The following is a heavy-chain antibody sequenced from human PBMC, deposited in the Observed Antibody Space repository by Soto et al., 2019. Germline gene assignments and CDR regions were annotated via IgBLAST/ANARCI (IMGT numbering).Heavy chain of an antibody. CDR1: GFTFSSYS. J-gene: IGHJ6*02. CDR2: ISSSSSTI. Sequence: GGSLRLSCAASGFTFSSYSMNWVRQAPGKGLERVSYISSSSSTIYYADSVKGRFTISRDNAKNSLYLQMNSLRDEDTAVYYCAREDIVATIDYYYYGMDVWGQGTTVTVSS. CDR3: AREDIVATIDYYYYGMDV. V-gene: IGHV3-48*02. D-gene: IGHD5-12*01.